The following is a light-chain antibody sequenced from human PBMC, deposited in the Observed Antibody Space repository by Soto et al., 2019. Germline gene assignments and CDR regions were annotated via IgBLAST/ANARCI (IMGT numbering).Light chain of an antibody. CDR1: QSVRSN. CDR2: GAS. J-gene: IGKJ1*01. CDR3: QQYNKWPRWT. Sequence: EIVMTQSQATLSVSPGERATLSCRASQSVRSNLAWYQQKPGQAPRLLIYGASTRATGIPARFSGSGSGKEFTLTISSLQSEDFAVYYCQQYNKWPRWTFGQGTKVEIK. V-gene: IGKV3-15*01.